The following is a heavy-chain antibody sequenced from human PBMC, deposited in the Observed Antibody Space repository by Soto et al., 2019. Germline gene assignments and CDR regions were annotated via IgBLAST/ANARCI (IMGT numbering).Heavy chain of an antibody. V-gene: IGHV4-34*01. D-gene: IGHD3-22*01. CDR2: INHSVTT. J-gene: IGHJ4*02. CDR3: ARGGFQRGNYYIFDY. CDR1: GVSFSGYY. Sequence: SETLSLTCAVYGVSFSGYYWNWIRQPPGKGPEWIGEINHSVTTTYNPSLKSRVTISVDTSRDQFSLMLSSVTAADTAVYFCARGGFQRGNYYIFDYCGQGALVTVSS.